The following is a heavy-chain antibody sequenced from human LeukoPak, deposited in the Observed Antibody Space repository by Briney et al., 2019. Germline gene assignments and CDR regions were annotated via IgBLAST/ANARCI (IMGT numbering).Heavy chain of an antibody. J-gene: IGHJ4*02. CDR1: GFTFSSYA. V-gene: IGHV3-64*01. CDR3: ARDRFCSGGSCYRYFDY. D-gene: IGHD2-15*01. CDR2: ISSNGGST. Sequence: GGSLRLSCAASGFTFSSYAMHWVRQAPGKGLEYVSAISSNGGSTSYANSVKGRFTISRDNSKNTLYLQMGSLRADDMAVYYCARDRFCSGGSCYRYFDYWGQGTLVTVSS.